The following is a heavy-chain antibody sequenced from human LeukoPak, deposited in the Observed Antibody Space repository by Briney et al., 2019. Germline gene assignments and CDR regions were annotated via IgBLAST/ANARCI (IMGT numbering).Heavy chain of an antibody. V-gene: IGHV3-33*01. CDR3: ARDSGYYDSSGYYHHLEYFQH. CDR2: IWYDGSNK. CDR1: GFTFSSYG. J-gene: IGHJ1*01. Sequence: PGGSLRLSCAASGFTFSSYGMHWVRQAPGKGLEWVAVIWYDGSNKYYADSVKGRFTISRDNSKNTLYLQMDSLRAEDTAVYYCARDSGYYDSSGYYHHLEYFQHWGQGTLVTVSS. D-gene: IGHD3-22*01.